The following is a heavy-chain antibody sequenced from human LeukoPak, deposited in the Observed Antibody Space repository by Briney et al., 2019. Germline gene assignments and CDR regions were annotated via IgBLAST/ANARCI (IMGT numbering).Heavy chain of an antibody. Sequence: PGGSLRLSCVASGFTFSSYAMSWVRQAPGKGLEWVSVIYSGGSTYFADSVKGRFTISRDNSKNTLYLQMNSLRAEDTAVYYCARSDSSGYYSRWGQGTLVTVSS. CDR2: IYSGGST. J-gene: IGHJ4*02. D-gene: IGHD3-22*01. V-gene: IGHV3-53*01. CDR3: ARSDSSGYYSR. CDR1: GFTFSSYA.